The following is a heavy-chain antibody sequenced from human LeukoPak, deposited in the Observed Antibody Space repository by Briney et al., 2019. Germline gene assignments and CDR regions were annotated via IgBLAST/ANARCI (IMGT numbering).Heavy chain of an antibody. D-gene: IGHD3-10*01. V-gene: IGHV4-39*01. J-gene: IGHJ6*02. CDR2: IYYSGST. Sequence: SETLSLTCAVSGGSISSTSYYWGCIRQPPGKGLEWVGSIYYSGSTYYNPSLKSRVTMSVDTSKNQFSLQLSSVTAADTSVYYCSRQRVRGTYYYAMDVWGQGTTVTVSS. CDR3: SRQRVRGTYYYAMDV. CDR1: GGSISSTSYY.